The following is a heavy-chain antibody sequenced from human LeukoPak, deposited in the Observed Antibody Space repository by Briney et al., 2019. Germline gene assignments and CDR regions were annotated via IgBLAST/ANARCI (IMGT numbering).Heavy chain of an antibody. V-gene: IGHV3-20*04. Sequence: PGGSLRLSCVASGFTFSTYTMVWVRHAPGKGLEWVSGINWNGGSTGYADSVKGRFTISRDNAKNSLYLQMNSLRAEDTALYYCARDGKYYDFWSGYYANFDYWGQGTLVTVSS. CDR3: ARDGKYYDFWSGYYANFDY. J-gene: IGHJ4*02. CDR2: INWNGGST. CDR1: GFTFSTYT. D-gene: IGHD3-3*01.